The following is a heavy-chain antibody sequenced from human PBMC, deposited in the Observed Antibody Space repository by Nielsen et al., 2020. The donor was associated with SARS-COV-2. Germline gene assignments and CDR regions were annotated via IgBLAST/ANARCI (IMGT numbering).Heavy chain of an antibody. V-gene: IGHV1-8*02. J-gene: IGHJ5*02. Sequence: ASVKVSCKASGGTFSSYAISWVRQAPGQGLEWMGGFDPEDGETTYAQKFQGRVTMTRNTSISTAYMELSSLRSEDTAVYYCATRQRIPAAIFGWKYWFDPWGQGTLVSVSS. D-gene: IGHD2-2*01. CDR2: FDPEDGET. CDR3: ATRQRIPAAIFGWKYWFDP. CDR1: GGTFSSYA.